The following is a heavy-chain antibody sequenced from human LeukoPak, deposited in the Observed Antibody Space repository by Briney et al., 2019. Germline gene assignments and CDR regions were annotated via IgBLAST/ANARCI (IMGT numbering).Heavy chain of an antibody. J-gene: IGHJ4*02. CDR3: ARDCYYDILTGYYTPTNYFDY. V-gene: IGHV1-8*01. D-gene: IGHD3-9*01. CDR1: GYTFTSYD. CDR2: INPNSGNT. Sequence: ASVKVSCKASGYTFTSYDINWVRQATGQGLEWMGWINPNSGNTGYAQKFQGRVTMTRNTSISTAYMELRSLRSDDTAVYYCARDCYYDILTGYYTPTNYFDYWGQGTLVTVSS.